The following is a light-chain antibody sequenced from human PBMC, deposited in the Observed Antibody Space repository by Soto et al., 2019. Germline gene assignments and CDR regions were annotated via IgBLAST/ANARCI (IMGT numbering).Light chain of an antibody. CDR2: ATS. CDR3: QQAGSFPLT. Sequence: DIQMTQSPSSVSASVGDRVTITCRASQAVSNWLAWYQHKPGRAPNLLIYATSSLHSGVPSRFSGSGSGTEFTLTISSLQPEDFETYYCQQAGSFPLTFGPGTKVDIX. J-gene: IGKJ3*01. CDR1: QAVSNW. V-gene: IGKV1-12*01.